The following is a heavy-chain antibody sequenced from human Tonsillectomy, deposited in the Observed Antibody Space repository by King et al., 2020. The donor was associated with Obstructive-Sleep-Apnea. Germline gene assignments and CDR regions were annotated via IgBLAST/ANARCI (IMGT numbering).Heavy chain of an antibody. CDR2: ISYDGRSK. D-gene: IGHD2-21*02. CDR1: RFSFSTYA. Sequence: HVQLVESGGGVVQPWRSLRLSCAASRFSFSTYAMHWVRQAPGKGLEWVAIISYDGRSKFYADSVKCRFTISRDNSRNTLYLQMDSLRTDDTAVYYCAKAHPDYFFDYWGQGTLVTVSS. J-gene: IGHJ4*02. V-gene: IGHV3-30*18. CDR3: AKAHPDYFFDY.